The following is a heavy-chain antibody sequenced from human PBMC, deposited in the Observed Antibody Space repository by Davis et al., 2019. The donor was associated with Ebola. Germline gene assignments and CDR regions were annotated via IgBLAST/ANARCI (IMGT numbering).Heavy chain of an antibody. J-gene: IGHJ6*02. CDR2: ISYDGSNK. Sequence: GESLKISCAASGFTFSSYAMHWVRQAPGKGLEWVAVISYDGSNKYYADSVKGRFTISRDNSKNTLYLQMNSLRAEDTAVYYCARDRREDIVATINRYYYYGMDVWGQGTTVTVSS. V-gene: IGHV3-30-3*01. CDR3: ARDRREDIVATINRYYYYGMDV. CDR1: GFTFSSYA. D-gene: IGHD5-12*01.